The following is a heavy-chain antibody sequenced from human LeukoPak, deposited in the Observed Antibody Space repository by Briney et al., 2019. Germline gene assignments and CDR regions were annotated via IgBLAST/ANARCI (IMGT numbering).Heavy chain of an antibody. CDR1: GFTFTDYY. V-gene: IGHV3-11*01. J-gene: IGHJ4*02. CDR3: ARRRGGAYLLGPFDY. Sequence: GGSLRLSCAASGFTFTDYYMSWIRQAPGKGLEWVSYISSSSSTIDYADSVKGRFTISRDNAKNSLYLQMNSLRAEDTAVYYCARRRGGAYLLGPFDYWGQGTLLTVSS. D-gene: IGHD1-26*01. CDR2: ISSSSSTI.